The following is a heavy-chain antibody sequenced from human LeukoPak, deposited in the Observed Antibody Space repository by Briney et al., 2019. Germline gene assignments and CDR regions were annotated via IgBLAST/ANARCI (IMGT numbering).Heavy chain of an antibody. CDR1: GASIKSSSYY. D-gene: IGHD2-21*01. V-gene: IGHV4-39*01. CDR2: IYPGGGT. CDR3: ARRSDSIIFDH. J-gene: IGHJ4*02. Sequence: SETLSLTCTVSGASIKSSSYYWAWIRQPPGKGLEWIGSIYPGGGTYYNVPLKSRVTISVDTSKNQISLKLSSVTGADTAVYYCARRSDSIIFDHWGQGTLVTVSS.